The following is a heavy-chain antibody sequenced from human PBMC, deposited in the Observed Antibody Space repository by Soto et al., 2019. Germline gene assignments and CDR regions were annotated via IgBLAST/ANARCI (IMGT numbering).Heavy chain of an antibody. V-gene: IGHV4-59*01. CDR2: IYYSGST. CDR3: AREGYSSGYYYYYGMDV. D-gene: IGHD3-22*01. CDR1: GGSISSYY. Sequence: SETLSLTCNVSGGSISSYYWSWIRQPPGKGLEWIGYIYYSGSTNYNPSLKSRVTISVDTSKNQFSLKLSSVTAADTAVYYCAREGYSSGYYYYYGMDVWGQGTTVT. J-gene: IGHJ6*02.